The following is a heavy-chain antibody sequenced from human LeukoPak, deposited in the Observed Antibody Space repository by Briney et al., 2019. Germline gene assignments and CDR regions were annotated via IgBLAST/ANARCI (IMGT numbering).Heavy chain of an antibody. D-gene: IGHD3-9*01. CDR3: ARDIHYDILTGYALYNWFDP. CDR2: INPNSGGT. V-gene: IGHV1-2*02. Sequence: GASLKVSCKASGYTFTGYYMHWVRQAPGRGLEWMGWINPNSGGTNYAQKFQGRVTMTRDTSISTAYMELSRLRSDDTAVYYCARDIHYDILTGYALYNWFDPWGQGTLVAVSS. CDR1: GYTFTGYY. J-gene: IGHJ5*02.